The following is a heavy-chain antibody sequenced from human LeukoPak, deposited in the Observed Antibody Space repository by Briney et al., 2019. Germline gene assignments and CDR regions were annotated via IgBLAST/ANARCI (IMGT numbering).Heavy chain of an antibody. CDR1: GGIFNSYA. CDR3: ARQGYSGHSQGAADY. V-gene: IGHV1-18*01. D-gene: IGHD4-23*01. CDR2: ISAYNGNT. J-gene: IGHJ4*02. Sequence: ASVKVSCKTSGGIFNSYAVSWVRQAPGQGLEWVGWISAYNGNTDYAQKFQGRVTMTTDTSTSTAHMELRSLRSDDTAVYYCARQGYSGHSQGAADYWGQGTLVTVSS.